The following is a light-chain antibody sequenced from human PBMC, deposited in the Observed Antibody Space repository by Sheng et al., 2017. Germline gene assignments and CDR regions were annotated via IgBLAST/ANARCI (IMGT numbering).Light chain of an antibody. V-gene: IGKV1-8*01. CDR1: QGISSY. J-gene: IGKJ4*01. Sequence: AIRITQSPSSLSASTGDRVTITCRASQGISSYLAWYQQKPGKAPKLLIYAASTLQSGVPSRFSGSGSGTDFTLTISCLQSEDFATYYCQQYYSYLLLTFGGGTKVEIK. CDR3: QQYYSYLLLT. CDR2: AAS.